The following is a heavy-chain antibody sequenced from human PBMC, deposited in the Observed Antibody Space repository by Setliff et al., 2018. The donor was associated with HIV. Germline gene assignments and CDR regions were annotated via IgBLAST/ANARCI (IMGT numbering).Heavy chain of an antibody. CDR2: IYPGDSNT. CDR3: ARQTSRYITLSPPDY. D-gene: IGHD3-9*01. J-gene: IGHJ4*02. Sequence: GEDRKREGKGEGESFTTHWIGWVRQTPGKGLEWMGIIYPGDSNTRYRPSLQGQVPFSADKSINTAYLQWGSLKASDTGIYFCARQTSRYITLSPPDYWGQGTLVTVSS. V-gene: IGHV5-51*01. CDR1: GESFTTHW.